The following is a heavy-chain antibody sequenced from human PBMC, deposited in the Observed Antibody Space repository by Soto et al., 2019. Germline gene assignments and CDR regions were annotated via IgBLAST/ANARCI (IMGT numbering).Heavy chain of an antibody. V-gene: IGHV4-39*02. J-gene: IGHJ4*02. CDR1: GASITSTTYF. Sequence: QLQLHESGPGLVKPSETLSLTCTLSGASITSTTYFWAWIGKPPGKGLEWVCSVYYSGKSHYNPSLKSRVTISVDRSKNQFALQMSSVTAADAGVYYGAKDIPRTGRFDYWGQLSLVTVSS. CDR2: VYYSGKS. CDR3: AKDIPRTGRFDY.